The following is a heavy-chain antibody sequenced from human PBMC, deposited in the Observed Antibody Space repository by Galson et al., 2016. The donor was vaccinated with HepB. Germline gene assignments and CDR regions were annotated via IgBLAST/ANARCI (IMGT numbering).Heavy chain of an antibody. J-gene: IGHJ4*02. Sequence: SLRLSCAGSGYTFSTYAMTWVRQAPGKGLEWVSSVSDSGGSTHYADSVKGRFTISRDNSKDTLYLQMNSLRAEDTAVYYCATDIVIVPPVAWMRRGYFFDYWGQGTLVTVSS. CDR3: ATDIVIVPPVAWMRRGYFFDY. V-gene: IGHV3-23*01. CDR2: VSDSGGST. CDR1: GYTFSTYA. D-gene: IGHD2-2*01.